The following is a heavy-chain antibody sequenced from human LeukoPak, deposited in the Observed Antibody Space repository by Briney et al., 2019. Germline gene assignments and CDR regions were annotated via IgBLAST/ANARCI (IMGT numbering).Heavy chain of an antibody. D-gene: IGHD6-19*01. CDR2: ISYDGSNK. V-gene: IGHV3-30-3*01. CDR1: GFTFSSYA. J-gene: IGHJ6*02. Sequence: GGSLRLSCAASGFTFSSYAMLWVRQAPGKGLEWVAVISYDGSNKYYADSVKGRFTISRDNSKDTLYLQMNSLRAEDTAVYYCARAVRYSSGWYTYYYYGMDVWGQGTTVTVSS. CDR3: ARAVRYSSGWYTYYYYGMDV.